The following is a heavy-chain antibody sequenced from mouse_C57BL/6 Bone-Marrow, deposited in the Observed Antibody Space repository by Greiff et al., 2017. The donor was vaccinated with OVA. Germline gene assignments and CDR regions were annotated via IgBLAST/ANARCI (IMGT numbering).Heavy chain of an antibody. CDR2: ISSGGDYI. D-gene: IGHD1-1*01. V-gene: IGHV5-9-1*02. J-gene: IGHJ4*01. Sequence: EVKLEESGEGLVKPGGSLKLSCAASGFTFSSYAMSWVRKTPEKRLEWVAYISSGGDYIYYADTVKGRFTISRDNARNTLYLQMSSLKSEDTAMYYCTREDYGSSYAMDYWGQGTSVTVSS. CDR1: GFTFSSYA. CDR3: TREDYGSSYAMDY.